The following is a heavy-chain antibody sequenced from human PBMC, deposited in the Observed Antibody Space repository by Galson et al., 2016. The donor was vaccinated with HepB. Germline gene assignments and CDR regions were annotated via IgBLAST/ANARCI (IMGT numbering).Heavy chain of an antibody. V-gene: IGHV3-23*01. J-gene: IGHJ2*01. D-gene: IGHD4/OR15-4a*01. CDR1: GFTFSSYA. CDR3: AKDIDYNHWSFDL. Sequence: SLRLSCAASGFTFSSYAMIWVRQAPGKGLEWVSSISNTGHSTYYADSVKGRFTISRDNSKNTVYLQMSSLRAEDTAVYYCAKDIDYNHWSFDLWGRGTLVSVS. CDR2: ISNTGHST.